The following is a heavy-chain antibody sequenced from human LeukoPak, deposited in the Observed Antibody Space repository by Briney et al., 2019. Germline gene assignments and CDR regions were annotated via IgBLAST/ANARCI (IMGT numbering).Heavy chain of an antibody. Sequence: GESLKISCKGSGYTFTNYWIGWVRQMPGKGLEWMGIIYPGDSDTRYSPSFQGHVTISADKSINTAYLQWSSLMAPDTAMYYCASRGIYGMDVWGQGTTVTVSS. CDR2: IYPGDSDT. J-gene: IGHJ6*02. CDR3: ASRGIYGMDV. V-gene: IGHV5-51*06. D-gene: IGHD1-14*01. CDR1: GYTFTNYW.